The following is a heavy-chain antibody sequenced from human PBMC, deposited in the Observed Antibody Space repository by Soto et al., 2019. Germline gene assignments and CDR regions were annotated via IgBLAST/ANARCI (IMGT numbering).Heavy chain of an antibody. Sequence: EVQLLESGGGLVQPGGSLRLSCAASGFTFSSYAMSWVRQAPGKGLEWVSAISGSGGSTYYADSVKGRFTISRDNSKNTLYLQMNSLRAEDTAVYYCAKDEYDILTGWSYYYMDVWGKGTTVTVSS. D-gene: IGHD3-9*01. CDR1: GFTFSSYA. CDR3: AKDEYDILTGWSYYYMDV. CDR2: ISGSGGST. V-gene: IGHV3-23*01. J-gene: IGHJ6*03.